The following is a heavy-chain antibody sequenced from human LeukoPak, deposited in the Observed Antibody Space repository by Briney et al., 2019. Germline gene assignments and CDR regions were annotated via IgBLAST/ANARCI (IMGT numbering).Heavy chain of an antibody. CDR2: ISGSGSET. D-gene: IGHD2-15*01. Sequence: GGSLRLSCAAFGFSFSIYSMNWVRQFPGKGLESISSISGSGSETYYFESVRGRFTISRDNSKKTLFLQMNNLRPEDTAVYYCAKVLSLTRSYWYGLDAWGQGTTVTVSS. V-gene: IGHV3-23*01. CDR3: AKVLSLTRSYWYGLDA. CDR1: GFSFSIYS. J-gene: IGHJ6*02.